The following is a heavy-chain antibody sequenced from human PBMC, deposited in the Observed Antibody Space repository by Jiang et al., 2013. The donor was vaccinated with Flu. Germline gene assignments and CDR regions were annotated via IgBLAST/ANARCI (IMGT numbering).Heavy chain of an antibody. CDR3: ARFVVRGVIKGRYYFDY. V-gene: IGHV4-34*01. CDR2: INHSGST. D-gene: IGHD3-10*01. Sequence: LLKPSETLSLTCAVYGGSFSGYYWSWIRQPPGKGLEWIGEINHSGSTNYNPSLKSRVTISVDTSKNQFSLKLSSVTAADTAVYYCARFVVRGVIKGRYYFDYWGQGTLVTVSS. CDR1: GGSFSGYY. J-gene: IGHJ4*02.